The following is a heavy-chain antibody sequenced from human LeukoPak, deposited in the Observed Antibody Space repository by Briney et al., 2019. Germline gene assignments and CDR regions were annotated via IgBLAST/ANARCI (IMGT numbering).Heavy chain of an antibody. CDR2: INTQGTYT. Sequence: GGSLRLSCAVSGITFNSYWMHWVRQDPGRGLLWVSRINTQGTYTNYADSVRGRFTISRDNAKNTLYLQMSSLRADDTAVYYCVIDLGDYNDFWGQGTLVSVSS. CDR1: GITFNSYW. CDR3: VIDLGDYNDF. V-gene: IGHV3-74*01. D-gene: IGHD2-15*01. J-gene: IGHJ4*02.